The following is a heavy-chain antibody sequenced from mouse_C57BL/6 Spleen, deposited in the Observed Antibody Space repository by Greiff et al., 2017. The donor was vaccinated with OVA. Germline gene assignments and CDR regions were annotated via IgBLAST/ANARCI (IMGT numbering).Heavy chain of an antibody. CDR2: INPNYGTT. CDR3: ASRSYYGSSDYFDY. V-gene: IGHV1-39*01. D-gene: IGHD1-1*01. Sequence: VQLKQSGPELVKPGASVKISCKASGYSFTDYNMNWVKQSNGKSLEWIGVINPNYGTTSYNQKFKGKATLTVDQSSSTAYMQLNSLTSEDSAVYYCASRSYYGSSDYFDYWGQGTTLTVSS. J-gene: IGHJ2*01. CDR1: GYSFTDYN.